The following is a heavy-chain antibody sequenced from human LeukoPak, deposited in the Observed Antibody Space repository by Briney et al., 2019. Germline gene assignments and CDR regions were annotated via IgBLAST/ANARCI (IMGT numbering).Heavy chain of an antibody. CDR1: GFTFSNYD. V-gene: IGHV3-13*04. Sequence: PGGSLRLSCAASGFTFSNYDMHWVRQVPGKGLEWISGFDTAGGTYYAGSVKGRFTISRDNARNSLFLQMNSLRAGDTAVYYCARAPVPFFYYGMDVWGQGTRVLVSS. CDR3: ARAPVPFFYYGMDV. D-gene: IGHD6-6*01. CDR2: FDTAGGT. J-gene: IGHJ6*02.